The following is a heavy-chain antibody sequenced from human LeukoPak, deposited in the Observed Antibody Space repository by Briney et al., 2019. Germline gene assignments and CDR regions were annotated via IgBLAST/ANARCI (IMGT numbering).Heavy chain of an antibody. CDR2: ISYDGSNK. Sequence: QPGGSLRLSCAASGFTFSSYGMHWVRQAPGKGLEWVAVISYDGSNKYYADSVKGRFTISRDNSKNTLYLQMNSLGAEDTAVYYCAKGEVVVVTGAFWLFDYWGQGTLVTVSS. J-gene: IGHJ4*02. D-gene: IGHD2-21*02. V-gene: IGHV3-30*18. CDR3: AKGEVVVVTGAFWLFDY. CDR1: GFTFSSYG.